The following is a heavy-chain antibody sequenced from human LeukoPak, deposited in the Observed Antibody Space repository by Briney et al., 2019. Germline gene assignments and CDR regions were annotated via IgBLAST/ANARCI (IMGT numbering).Heavy chain of an antibody. CDR1: GGSISSGGYY. V-gene: IGHV4-31*03. CDR2: IYYSGST. Sequence: SQTLSLTCTVSGGSISSGGYYWSWIRQHPGKGLEWIGYIYYSGSTYYNPSLKSRVTISVDTSKNQFSLKLSSVTAADTAAYYCARDRLGSGSYRYFDYWGQGTLVTVSS. D-gene: IGHD3-10*01. J-gene: IGHJ4*02. CDR3: ARDRLGSGSYRYFDY.